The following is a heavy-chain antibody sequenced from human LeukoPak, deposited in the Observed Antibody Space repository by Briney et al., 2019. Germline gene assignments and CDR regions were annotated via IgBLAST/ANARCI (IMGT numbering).Heavy chain of an antibody. J-gene: IGHJ4*02. CDR2: IKQDGSEK. V-gene: IGHV3-7*01. Sequence: GGSLRPSCAASGFTFSSYWMSWVRQAPGKGLEWVANIKQDGSEKYYVDSVKGRFTISRDNAKNSLYLQMNSLRAEDTAVYYCAREPGYDFWSGYRGYWGQGTLVTVSS. CDR3: AREPGYDFWSGYRGY. D-gene: IGHD3-3*01. CDR1: GFTFSSYW.